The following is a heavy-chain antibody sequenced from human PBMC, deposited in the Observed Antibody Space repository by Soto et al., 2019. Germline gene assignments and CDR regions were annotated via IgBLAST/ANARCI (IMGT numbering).Heavy chain of an antibody. D-gene: IGHD2-15*01. CDR1: GYTFTSCD. CDR3: ARGLVVVSATYWYFDL. J-gene: IGHJ2*01. V-gene: IGHV1-8*01. CDR2: MNPNSGKA. Sequence: QVQLVQSGAEVKKPGASVKVSCKASGYTFTSCDINWVRQAAGQGLEWIGWMNPNSGKAVYAQKFQGRVTMAGNTSISTAYMEMSSLRSDDTAVYFCARGLVVVSATYWYFDLWGRGTLVTVSS.